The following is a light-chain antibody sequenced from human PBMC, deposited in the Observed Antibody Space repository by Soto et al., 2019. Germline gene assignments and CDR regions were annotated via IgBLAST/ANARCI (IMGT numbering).Light chain of an antibody. CDR3: QQYYRWPVT. V-gene: IGKV3-15*01. CDR1: LFIANH. Sequence: IVVTQSPATLSVSPGERVTFSCKASLFIANHLAWYQHKPGQSPRLLIHAASTGAPGVPARFSGSWSGAEFTLTLDSLQSDDSAIYYCQQYYRWPVTFGGGTKVEIK. CDR2: AAS. J-gene: IGKJ4*01.